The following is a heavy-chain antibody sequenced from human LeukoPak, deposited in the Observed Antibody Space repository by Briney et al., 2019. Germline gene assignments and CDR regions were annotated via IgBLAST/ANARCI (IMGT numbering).Heavy chain of an antibody. Sequence: GGSLRLSCAASGFTFSSYGMHWVRQAPGKGLEWVAVISYDGSNKYYADSVKGRFTISRDNSKNTLYLQMNSLRAEDTAVYYCAKGRRGYFGASYFDYWGQGTLVTVSS. CDR1: GFTFSSYG. D-gene: IGHD3-3*01. CDR3: AKGRRGYFGASYFDY. V-gene: IGHV3-30*18. J-gene: IGHJ4*02. CDR2: ISYDGSNK.